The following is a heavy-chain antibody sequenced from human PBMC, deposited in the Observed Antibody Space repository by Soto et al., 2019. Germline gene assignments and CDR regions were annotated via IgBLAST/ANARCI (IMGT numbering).Heavy chain of an antibody. Sequence: QVQLVQSGAEVKKPGASVKDSCKASGYTFTSYAIHWVRQAPGQRLEWMGWINAGNGYTNYSQKFQGRVTTTRDTSASTAYMELSSLRSEDTAVYYCARGLYNPSDHWGQGTLVTVSS. D-gene: IGHD1-20*01. CDR3: ARGLYNPSDH. J-gene: IGHJ4*02. CDR1: GYTFTSYA. CDR2: INAGNGYT. V-gene: IGHV1-3*01.